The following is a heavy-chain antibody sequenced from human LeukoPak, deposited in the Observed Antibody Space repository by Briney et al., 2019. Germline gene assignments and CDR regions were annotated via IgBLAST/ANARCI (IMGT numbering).Heavy chain of an antibody. CDR2: INPNSGGT. J-gene: IGHJ3*02. V-gene: IGHV1-2*06. D-gene: IGHD3-16*01. CDR3: AREKGGRYTAVTPDAFDI. Sequence: ASVKVSCKASGYTFTDYYMGWVRQAPGQGLEWMGRINPNSGGTSYAQRFQGRVTMTRDTSISTAYMDLSSLISDDTAVYYCAREKGGRYTAVTPDAFDIWGQGTMVTVSS. CDR1: GYTFTDYY.